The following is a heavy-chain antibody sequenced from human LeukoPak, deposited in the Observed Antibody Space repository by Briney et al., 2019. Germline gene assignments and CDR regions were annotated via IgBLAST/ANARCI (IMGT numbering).Heavy chain of an antibody. CDR1: GGTFSSYG. CDR2: IWYDGSNK. J-gene: IGHJ4*02. Sequence: GGSLRPSCAASGGTFSSYGMRWVRQAPGKGLEWSAVIWYDGSNKYYADSVKGRFTISRDNSKNTLYLQMNNLRAEHTAVYYCAKDVGMTTVTTFDYWGQGTLVTVPS. D-gene: IGHD4-17*01. V-gene: IGHV3-33*06. CDR3: AKDVGMTTVTTFDY.